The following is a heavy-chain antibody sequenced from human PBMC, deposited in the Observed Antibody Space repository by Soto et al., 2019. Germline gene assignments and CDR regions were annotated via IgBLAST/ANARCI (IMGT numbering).Heavy chain of an antibody. CDR3: AKGGSHWLDP. D-gene: IGHD3-10*01. Sequence: SETLSLTCAVYGGSFSGYYWSWIRQPPGKGLEWIGEINHSGSTNYNPSLKSRVTISVDTSKNQFSLKLSSVTAADTALYYCAKGGSHWLDPWGQGALVTVSS. CDR2: INHSGST. J-gene: IGHJ5*02. V-gene: IGHV4-34*01. CDR1: GGSFSGYY.